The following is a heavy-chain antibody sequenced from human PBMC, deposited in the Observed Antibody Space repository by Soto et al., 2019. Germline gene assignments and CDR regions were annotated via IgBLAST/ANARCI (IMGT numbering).Heavy chain of an antibody. J-gene: IGHJ4*02. CDR1: GGSISSYY. V-gene: IGHV4-59*08. CDR2: IYYSGST. D-gene: IGHD6-19*01. CDR3: ASSPLIAVAGYYFDY. Sequence: QVQLQESGPGLVKPSETLSLTCTVSGGSISSYYWSWIRQPPGKGLEWIGYIYYSGSTYYNPSLKSRVTISVDTSKNQFSLKLSSVTAADTAVYYCASSPLIAVAGYYFDYWGQGTLVTVSS.